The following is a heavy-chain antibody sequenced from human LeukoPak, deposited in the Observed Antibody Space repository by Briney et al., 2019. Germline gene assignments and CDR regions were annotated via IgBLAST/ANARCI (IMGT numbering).Heavy chain of an antibody. CDR3: ARDQRTSAYYDFWSGFFDY. Sequence: ASVKVSCRASGYTFTSYGISWVRQAPGQGLEWMGWISAYNGNTNYAQKLQGRVTMTTDTSTSTAYMELRSLRSDDTAVYYCARDQRTSAYYDFWSGFFDYWGQGTLVTVSS. CDR1: GYTFTSYG. V-gene: IGHV1-18*01. J-gene: IGHJ4*02. CDR2: ISAYNGNT. D-gene: IGHD3-3*01.